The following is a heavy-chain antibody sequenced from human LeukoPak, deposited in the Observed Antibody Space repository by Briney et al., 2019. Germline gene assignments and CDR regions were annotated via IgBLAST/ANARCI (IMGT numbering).Heavy chain of an antibody. CDR3: ARGPPTDYYDSSGFYYVFDY. J-gene: IGHJ4*02. V-gene: IGHV4-34*01. Sequence: SETLSLTCAVYGGSFSGYYWSWIRQPPGKGLEWIGEISHSGSTNYNPSLKSQVTISVDTSKNQFSLKLSSVTAADTAVYFCARGPPTDYYDSSGFYYVFDYWGQGTLVTVSS. D-gene: IGHD3-22*01. CDR1: GGSFSGYY. CDR2: ISHSGST.